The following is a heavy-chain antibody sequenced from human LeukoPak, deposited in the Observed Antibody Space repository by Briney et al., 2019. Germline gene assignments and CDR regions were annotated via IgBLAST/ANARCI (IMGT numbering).Heavy chain of an antibody. CDR3: ARYIVSYPHDAFDI. D-gene: IGHD1-26*01. J-gene: IGHJ3*02. Sequence: RPSETLSLTCNVSGGSISTGSYYWNWIRQPAGKGLEWIGRIYTRGSTNYNPSLKSRVTISVDTSKKQFSLKLSSVTAADTAFYYCARYIVSYPHDAFDIWGQGTMVTVSS. V-gene: IGHV4-61*02. CDR2: IYTRGST. CDR1: GGSISTGSYY.